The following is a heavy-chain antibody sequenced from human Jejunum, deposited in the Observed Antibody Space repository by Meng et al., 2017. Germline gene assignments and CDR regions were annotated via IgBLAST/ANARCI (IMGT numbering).Heavy chain of an antibody. J-gene: IGHJ4*02. CDR2: RYYSGST. CDR3: AREYCISTTCYFDS. D-gene: IGHD2-2*01. CDR1: GGSVSRTNCY. V-gene: IGHV4-61*01. Sequence: QVALLEAVPGVVMPSGTLSLVCTVAGGSVSRTNCYWSWIRQPPGKGLEWIGYRYYSGSTNYNPSLKSRVTISVDTSKSQFSLKLFSVTAADTAVYYCAREYCISTTCYFDSWGQGTLVTVSS.